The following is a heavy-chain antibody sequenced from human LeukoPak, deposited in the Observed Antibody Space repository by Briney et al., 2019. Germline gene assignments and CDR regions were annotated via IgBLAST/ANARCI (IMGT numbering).Heavy chain of an antibody. CDR2: IWYDGSNK. CDR3: AKDVAPDSGWDLDY. Sequence: GGSLRLSCAASGFTFSSYGMHWVRQAPGKGLEWVAVIWYDGSNKYYADSVKGRFTISRDNSKNTLYLQMNSLRVEDTAVYYCAKDVAPDSGWDLDYWGRGTLVTVSS. V-gene: IGHV3-33*06. CDR1: GFTFSSYG. D-gene: IGHD6-19*01. J-gene: IGHJ4*02.